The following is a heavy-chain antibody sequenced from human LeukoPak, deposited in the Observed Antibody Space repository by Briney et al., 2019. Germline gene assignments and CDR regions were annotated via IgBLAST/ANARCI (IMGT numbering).Heavy chain of an antibody. CDR3: ASGSREGYYYGHDY. D-gene: IGHD3-10*01. CDR2: ISSSSSTI. V-gene: IGHV3-48*01. Sequence: GGSLRLSCAASGFTFSSYSMNWVRQAPGKGLEWVSYISSSSSTIYYADSVKGRFTISRDNAKNSLYLQMNRLRAEDTAVYYCASGSREGYYYGHDYWGQGTLVTVSS. J-gene: IGHJ4*02. CDR1: GFTFSSYS.